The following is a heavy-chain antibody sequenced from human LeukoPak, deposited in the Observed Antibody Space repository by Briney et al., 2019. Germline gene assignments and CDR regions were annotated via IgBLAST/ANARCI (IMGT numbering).Heavy chain of an antibody. CDR1: GFTFRNYG. D-gene: IGHD6-19*01. V-gene: IGHV3-33*01. CDR3: ARDLYGSGWYINY. Sequence: PGGSLRLSCAASGFTFRNYGMQWVRQAPDKGLEWVAGIWYDGSNKYYADSVKGRFTISRDNSKNTLYLQMNSLRAEDTAVYYCARDLYGSGWYINYWGQGTLVTVSS. J-gene: IGHJ4*02. CDR2: IWYDGSNK.